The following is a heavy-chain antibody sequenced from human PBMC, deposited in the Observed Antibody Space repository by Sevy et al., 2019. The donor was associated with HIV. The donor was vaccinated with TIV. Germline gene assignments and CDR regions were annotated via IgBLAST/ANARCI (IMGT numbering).Heavy chain of an antibody. CDR2: IFHSGDT. Sequence: SETLSLTCTVSGGSISSSSIYWGWFRQSPGKGLDYIGSIFHSGDTYYNPSLKSRVTISVDTSKNQFSLKMTSVTAADTAVYYCARHFYNNGMDVWGQGTTVTVSS. D-gene: IGHD3-10*01. V-gene: IGHV4-39*01. J-gene: IGHJ6*02. CDR1: GGSISSSSIY. CDR3: ARHFYNNGMDV.